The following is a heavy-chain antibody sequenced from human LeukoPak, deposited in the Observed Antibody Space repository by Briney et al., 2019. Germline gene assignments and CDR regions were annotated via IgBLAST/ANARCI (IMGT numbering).Heavy chain of an antibody. CDR1: GYTLTELS. CDR2: FDPEDGET. V-gene: IGHV1-24*01. Sequence: ASVKVSCKVSGYTLTELSMHWVRQAPGKGLEWMGGFDPEDGETIYAQKFQGRVTMTEDTSTDTAYMELSSLRSEDTAVYYCATRITIFGVVITATNAFDIWGQGTMVNVSS. J-gene: IGHJ3*02. D-gene: IGHD3-3*01. CDR3: ATRITIFGVVITATNAFDI.